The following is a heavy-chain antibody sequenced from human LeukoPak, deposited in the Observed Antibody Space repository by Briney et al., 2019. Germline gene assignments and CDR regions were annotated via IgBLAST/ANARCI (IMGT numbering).Heavy chain of an antibody. Sequence: GGSLRLSCAASGFTFSSYAMSWVRQAPGKGLEWVANIKEDGSEKYYVDSVEGRFTISRDNAKNSLYLQMKSLRAEDTAVYYCARDVTIWSGYYLYYFDYWGQGTLVTVSS. CDR1: GFTFSSYA. CDR3: ARDVTIWSGYYLYYFDY. CDR2: IKEDGSEK. D-gene: IGHD3-3*01. J-gene: IGHJ4*02. V-gene: IGHV3-7*01.